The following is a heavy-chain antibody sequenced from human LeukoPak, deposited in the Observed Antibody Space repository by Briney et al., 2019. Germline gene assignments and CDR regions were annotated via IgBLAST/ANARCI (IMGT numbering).Heavy chain of an antibody. CDR1: GFTFSIYS. CDR2: ISSSSSYI. V-gene: IGHV3-21*01. CDR3: ARGGYGAYMG. Sequence: GGSLRLSCAASGFTFSIYSMNWVRQAPGKGLEWVSSISSSSSYIYYADSVKGRFTISRDNAKNTLDLQMNSLRAEDTAVYYCARGGYGAYMGWGQGMLVTVSS. J-gene: IGHJ4*02. D-gene: IGHD4-17*01.